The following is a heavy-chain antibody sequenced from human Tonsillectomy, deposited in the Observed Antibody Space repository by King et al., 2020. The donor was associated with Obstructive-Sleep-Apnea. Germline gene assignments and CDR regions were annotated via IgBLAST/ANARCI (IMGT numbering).Heavy chain of an antibody. J-gene: IGHJ4*02. CDR3: AREGRGGFDY. V-gene: IGHV3-7*03. Sequence: VQLVESGGGLVQPGGSLRLSCGVSGFTFRSYWMSWVRQVPGKGLEWVANIKQDGSDKGYLDPGKGRFTISRDNARNSLYLQMTSLRVEDTAVYYCAREGRGGFDYWGLGTLVTISS. CDR2: IKQDGSDK. CDR1: GFTFRSYW.